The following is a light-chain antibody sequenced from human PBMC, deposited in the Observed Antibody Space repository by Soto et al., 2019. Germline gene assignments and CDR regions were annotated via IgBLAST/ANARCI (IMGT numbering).Light chain of an antibody. V-gene: IGKV3-20*01. Sequence: EIVLTQSPGTLSLSPGERATLSCRASQSVSSSYLAWYQQKPGQAPRLLIYGTCSRATAIPDRFSGSGSGTDFTLTISSLEPEDFAVYYRQQYGSSSWTFGQGTKVEIK. CDR3: QQYGSSSWT. J-gene: IGKJ1*01. CDR1: QSVSSSY. CDR2: GTC.